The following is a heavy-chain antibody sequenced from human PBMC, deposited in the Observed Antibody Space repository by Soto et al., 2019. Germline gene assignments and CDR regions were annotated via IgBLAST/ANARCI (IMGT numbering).Heavy chain of an antibody. CDR3: ARVGRLGYCSGGRCLPDY. V-gene: IGHV1-18*01. J-gene: IGHJ4*02. Sequence: QVQLVQSGAEVKKPGASVKVSCKASGYTFTSYGISWVRQAPGQGLEWMGWISAYNGNTNYAQKLQGRVTMTTDTSPSTAYMELRGLRSDATAVYYCARVGRLGYCSGGRCLPDYWGQGTLVTVSS. D-gene: IGHD2-15*01. CDR2: ISAYNGNT. CDR1: GYTFTSYG.